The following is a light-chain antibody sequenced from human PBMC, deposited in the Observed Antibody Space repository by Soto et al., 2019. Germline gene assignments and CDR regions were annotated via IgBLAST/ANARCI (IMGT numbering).Light chain of an antibody. CDR3: SSYTGAYTLV. V-gene: IGLV2-14*01. J-gene: IGLJ1*01. Sequence: QSVLAQPASVSGSPGQSMAISCTGTSSDVGAYNYVSWYQQHPGKAPKLIVHEVSDRPSGVSDRFSGSKSGNTASLTISGLQAEDEADYYCSSYTGAYTLVFGTGTKLTVL. CDR2: EVS. CDR1: SSDVGAYNY.